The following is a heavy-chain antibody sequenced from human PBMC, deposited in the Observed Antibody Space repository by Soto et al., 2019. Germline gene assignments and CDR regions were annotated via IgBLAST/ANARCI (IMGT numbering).Heavy chain of an antibody. D-gene: IGHD4-17*01. CDR3: ANYPTTVTSDY. Sequence: SETLSLTCTVSGGSVSSCSYYWSWIRQPPGKGLEWIGYIYYSGSTNYNPSLKSRVTISVDTSKNQFSLKLSSVTAADTAVYYCANYPTTVTSDYWGQGTLVTVSS. V-gene: IGHV4-61*01. J-gene: IGHJ4*02. CDR2: IYYSGST. CDR1: GGSVSSCSYY.